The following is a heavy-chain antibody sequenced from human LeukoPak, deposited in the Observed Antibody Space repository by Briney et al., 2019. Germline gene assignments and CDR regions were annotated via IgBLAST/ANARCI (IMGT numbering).Heavy chain of an antibody. Sequence: GASVKVSCKASGGTFSSYTISWVRQAPGQGLERMGGIIPIFGAANYAQKFQGRVTITTDESTSTAYMELSSLRSEDTAVYCCARGGRVVVPAANWGGGSYYYYYYMDVWGKGTTVTVSS. J-gene: IGHJ6*03. D-gene: IGHD2-2*01. V-gene: IGHV1-69*05. CDR1: GGTFSSYT. CDR3: ARGGRVVVPAANWGGGSYYYYYYMDV. CDR2: IIPIFGAA.